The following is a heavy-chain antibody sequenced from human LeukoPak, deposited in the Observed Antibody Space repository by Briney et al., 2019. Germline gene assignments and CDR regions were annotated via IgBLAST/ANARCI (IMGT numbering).Heavy chain of an antibody. CDR3: ARDEGYCSSTSCYPYYGMDV. J-gene: IGHJ6*02. D-gene: IGHD2-2*01. CDR1: GGSFSGYY. Sequence: SETLSLTCAVYGGSFSGYYWSWIRQHPGKGLEWIGYIYYSGSTNYNPSLKSRVTISVDTSKNQFSLKLSSVTAADTAVYYCARDEGYCSSTSCYPYYGMDVWGQGTTVTVSS. CDR2: IYYSGST. V-gene: IGHV4-59*01.